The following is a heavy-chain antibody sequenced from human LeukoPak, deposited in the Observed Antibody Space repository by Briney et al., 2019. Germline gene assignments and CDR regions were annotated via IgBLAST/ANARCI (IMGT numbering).Heavy chain of an antibody. CDR2: ISYSGST. D-gene: IGHD3-3*01. Sequence: SETLSLTCIVSGGSISSYYWTWMRQAPGKGLEWIGYISYSGSTNYNPSLKSRVTISVDTSKNQFSLKLSSVTAADTAVYYCARDGRYYDFWSGYSSYYYYYGMDVWGQGTTVTVSS. J-gene: IGHJ6*02. CDR3: ARDGRYYDFWSGYSSYYYYYGMDV. V-gene: IGHV4-59*01. CDR1: GGSISSYY.